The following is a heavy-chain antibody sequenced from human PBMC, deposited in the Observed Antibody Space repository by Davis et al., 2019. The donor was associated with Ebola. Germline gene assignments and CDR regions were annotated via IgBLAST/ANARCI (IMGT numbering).Heavy chain of an antibody. J-gene: IGHJ1*01. Sequence: GESLKISCAASGLSSSTYCLSWVRQTPDKGLEFVANINQGGSVKNYVDSVKGRFTISRDNAKNSLYLQMNSLRFEDTAVYYCARGWGDYGGNSGYFQHWGQGTLVIVSS. V-gene: IGHV3-7*03. CDR2: INQGGSVK. D-gene: IGHD4-23*01. CDR1: GLSSSTYC. CDR3: ARGWGDYGGNSGYFQH.